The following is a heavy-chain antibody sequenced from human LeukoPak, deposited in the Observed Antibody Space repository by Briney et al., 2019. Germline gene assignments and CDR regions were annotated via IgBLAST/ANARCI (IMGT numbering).Heavy chain of an antibody. CDR3: ARDTSEAFDI. CDR2: IWYDGSNK. D-gene: IGHD3-3*01. V-gene: IGHV3-33*08. J-gene: IGHJ3*02. Sequence: GGSLRLSCAASGFTFSSYSMNWVRQAPGKGLEWVAVIWYDGSNKYYADSVKGRFTISRDNSKNTLYLQMNSLRAEDTAVYYCARDTSEAFDIWGQGTMVTVSS. CDR1: GFTFSSYS.